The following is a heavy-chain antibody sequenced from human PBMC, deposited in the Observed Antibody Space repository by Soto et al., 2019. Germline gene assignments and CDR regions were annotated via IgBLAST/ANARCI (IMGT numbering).Heavy chain of an antibody. D-gene: IGHD3-3*01. CDR2: ISYDGSNK. Sequence: GGSLRLSCAASGFTFSSYAMHWVRQAPGKGLEWVAVISYDGSNKYYADSVKGRFTISRDNSKNTLYLQMNSLRAEDTAVYYCARGYNYDFWSGPEGYWGQGTLVTVSS. V-gene: IGHV3-30-3*01. CDR3: ARGYNYDFWSGPEGY. CDR1: GFTFSSYA. J-gene: IGHJ4*02.